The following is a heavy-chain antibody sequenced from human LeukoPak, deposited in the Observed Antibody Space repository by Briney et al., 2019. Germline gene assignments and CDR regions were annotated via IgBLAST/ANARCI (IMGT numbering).Heavy chain of an antibody. CDR3: ARDSGLVSRDMVRGMSDYYYYGMDV. J-gene: IGHJ6*02. Sequence: GASVKVSCKASGYTFTSYGISWVRQAPGQGLEWMGWISAYNGNTNYAQKLQGRVTMTTDTSTSTAYMELRSLRSDDTAVYYCARDSGLVSRDMVRGMSDYYYYGMDVWGQGTTVTVSS. CDR2: ISAYNGNT. V-gene: IGHV1-18*01. CDR1: GYTFTSYG. D-gene: IGHD3-10*01.